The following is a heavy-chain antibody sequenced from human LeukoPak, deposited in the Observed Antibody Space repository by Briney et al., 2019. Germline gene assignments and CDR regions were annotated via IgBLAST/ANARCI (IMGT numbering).Heavy chain of an antibody. CDR1: GFTFSYHW. V-gene: IGHV3-7*03. J-gene: IGHJ4*02. CDR2: IKNDGAVK. CDR3: AKDSYSKGDF. D-gene: IGHD6-13*01. Sequence: GGSLRLSCAASGFTFSYHWMTWVRQAPGKGLEGVDNIKNDGAVKNYVDSVKGRFTISRDNAKNSLYLQMNSLRAEDTAVYYCAKDSYSKGDFWGQGVLVTVSS.